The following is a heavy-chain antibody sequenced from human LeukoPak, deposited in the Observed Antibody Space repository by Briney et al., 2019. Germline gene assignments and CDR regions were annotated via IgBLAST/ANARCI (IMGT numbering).Heavy chain of an antibody. V-gene: IGHV1-46*01. CDR1: GYTFTSYY. Sequence: EASVKVSCKASGYTFTSYYMHWVRQAPGQGLEWMGIINPSGGSTSYAQKFQGRVTMTRDTSTSTVYMELSSLRSEDTAVYYCARDQTGRTTVTFMLDYWGQGTLVTVSS. D-gene: IGHD4-17*01. J-gene: IGHJ4*02. CDR2: INPSGGST. CDR3: ARDQTGRTTVTFMLDY.